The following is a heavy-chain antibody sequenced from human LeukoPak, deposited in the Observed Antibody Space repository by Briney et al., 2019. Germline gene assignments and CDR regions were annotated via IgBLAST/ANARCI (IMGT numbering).Heavy chain of an antibody. V-gene: IGHV4-59*11. CDR1: GGSIRGHH. D-gene: IGHD6-19*01. Sequence: SETLSLTCTVSGGSIRGHHWSWIRQPPGKGLEYIGYIYYSGSTDYNPSLKSRVTISVDTSKNQFSLKLTSVTAADTAVYYCARGGWSKDYWGQGTLVTVSS. CDR2: IYYSGST. J-gene: IGHJ4*02. CDR3: ARGGWSKDY.